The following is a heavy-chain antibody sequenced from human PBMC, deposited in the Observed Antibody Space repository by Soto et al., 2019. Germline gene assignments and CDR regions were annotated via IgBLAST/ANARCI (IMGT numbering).Heavy chain of an antibody. CDR1: GYTLTELS. J-gene: IGHJ6*02. CDR2: FDPEDGET. CDR3: AAAVPSYDMWSGYPHYYGIGV. V-gene: IGHV1-24*01. Sequence: QAQLVQSGAEVKKPGASVKVPCKFSGYTLTELSLHWVRQPPGKGLEWMRGFDPEDGETIYAQKFQGRVTMTEDRYTDAAYMELGSLRSEDTAVYYCAAAVPSYDMWSGYPHYYGIGVWGQGTTVTV. D-gene: IGHD3-3*01.